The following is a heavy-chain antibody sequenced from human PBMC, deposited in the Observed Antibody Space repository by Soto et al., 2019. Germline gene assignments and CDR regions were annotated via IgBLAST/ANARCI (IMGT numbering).Heavy chain of an antibody. V-gene: IGHV1-46*01. D-gene: IGHD4-17*01. CDR2: INPSGGST. CDR3: ARDFAVTKEGVAFDI. CDR1: GYTFTRFH. Sequence: QVQLVQSGAEVKKPGASVKVSCKASGYTFTRFHMHWVRQAPGQGLEWMGIINPSGGSTSYAQRFQGRVTMTRDTSTNTVYKELSNLRSEDTAVYYCARDFAVTKEGVAFDIWGQGTTVTVSS. J-gene: IGHJ3*02.